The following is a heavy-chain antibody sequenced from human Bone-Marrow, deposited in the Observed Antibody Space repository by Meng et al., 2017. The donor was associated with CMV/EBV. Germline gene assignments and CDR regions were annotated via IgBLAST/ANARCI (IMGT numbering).Heavy chain of an antibody. V-gene: IGHV3-74*01. CDR3: TRDLENGYASSIKQY. D-gene: IGHD3-16*01. CDR1: GFTFSSYA. Sequence: GGSLRLSCAASGFTFSSYAMSWVRQAPGKGLEWVSRINSDGSSTSYADSVKGRFTVFRDNAKNSLYLQMSSLRAEDTALYYCTRDLENGYASSIKQYWGQGTLVTVSS. J-gene: IGHJ1*01. CDR2: INSDGSST.